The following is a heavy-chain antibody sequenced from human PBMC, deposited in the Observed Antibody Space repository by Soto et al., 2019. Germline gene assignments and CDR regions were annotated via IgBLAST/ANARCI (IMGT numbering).Heavy chain of an antibody. Sequence: QVHLVESGGGVVQPGKSLRLSCAASGFTFSRFAINWVRQTPGKGLEWVAVVSYDASNKMYADSVKGRFTISRDNFRNMVFLQRSSLSAEDTAIYYCARGGENNFWRGFPDYWGQGTLVTVSS. CDR2: VSYDASNK. CDR1: GFTFSRFA. D-gene: IGHD3-3*01. CDR3: ARGGENNFWRGFPDY. J-gene: IGHJ4*02. V-gene: IGHV3-30-3*01.